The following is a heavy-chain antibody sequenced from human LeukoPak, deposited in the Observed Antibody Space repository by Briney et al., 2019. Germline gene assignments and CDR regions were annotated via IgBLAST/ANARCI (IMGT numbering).Heavy chain of an antibody. D-gene: IGHD6-19*01. J-gene: IGHJ4*01. V-gene: IGHV3-23*01. CDR2: LSGSGITT. CDR1: GFTFSNSA. CDR3: AKGIYSSGWSYFDY. Sequence: GGSLRLSCAASGFTFSNSAMSWVRQAPGKGLEWVSTLSGSGITTYYADSVKGRFTISRDNSKNTLYLQMNSLRAEDTAVYYCAKGIYSSGWSYFDYWGHGTLVSVSS.